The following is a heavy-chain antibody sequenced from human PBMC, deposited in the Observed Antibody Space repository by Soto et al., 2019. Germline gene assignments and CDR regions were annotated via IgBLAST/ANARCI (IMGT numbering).Heavy chain of an antibody. Sequence: GGSLRLSCAASGFTFDDYAMHWVRQAPGKGLEWVSGISWNSGSIGYADSVKGRFTISRDNAKNSLYLQMNSLRAEDTALYYCAKEGPAVVRGVIITDYYYYMDVWGKGTTVTVSS. CDR1: GFTFDDYA. V-gene: IGHV3-9*01. CDR3: AKEGPAVVRGVIITDYYYYMDV. J-gene: IGHJ6*03. CDR2: ISWNSGSI. D-gene: IGHD3-10*01.